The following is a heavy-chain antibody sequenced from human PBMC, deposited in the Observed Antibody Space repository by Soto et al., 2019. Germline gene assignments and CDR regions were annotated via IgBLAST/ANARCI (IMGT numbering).Heavy chain of an antibody. CDR3: ARTPYDSSGYPFDY. CDR1: GGSISSGGYS. J-gene: IGHJ4*02. CDR2: IYHSGST. D-gene: IGHD3-22*01. V-gene: IGHV4-30-2*01. Sequence: SETLSLTCAVSGGSISSGGYSWSWIRQPPGKGLEWIGYIYHSGSTYYNPSLKSRVTISVDRSKNQFSLKLSSVTAADTAVYYCARTPYDSSGYPFDYWGQGTLVTVSS.